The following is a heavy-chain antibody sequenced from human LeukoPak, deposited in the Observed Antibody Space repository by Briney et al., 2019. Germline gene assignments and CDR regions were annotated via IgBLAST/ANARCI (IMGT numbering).Heavy chain of an antibody. CDR2: ISYDGSNK. D-gene: IGHD3-22*01. J-gene: IGHJ4*02. Sequence: GGSLRLSCAASGFTFSSYGTHWVRQAPGKGLEWVAVISYDGSNKYYADSVKGRFTISRDNSKNTLYLQMNSLRAEDTAVYYCAKDKGYDSSGYLDYWGQGTLVTVSS. CDR1: GFTFSSYG. V-gene: IGHV3-30*18. CDR3: AKDKGYDSSGYLDY.